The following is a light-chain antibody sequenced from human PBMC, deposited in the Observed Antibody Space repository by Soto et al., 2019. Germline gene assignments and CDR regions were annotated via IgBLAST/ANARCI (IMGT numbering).Light chain of an antibody. Sequence: EIVLTQSPGTLSLSPGERATLSCRASQSVSSSFLAWYQQKPGQAPRLLIYGASNRATGIPDRFSGSGSGTDFTLTISRLEPEDFATYYCQQYNSYSRTFGQGTKVEIK. CDR1: QSVSSSF. V-gene: IGKV3-20*01. CDR3: QQYNSYSRT. J-gene: IGKJ1*01. CDR2: GAS.